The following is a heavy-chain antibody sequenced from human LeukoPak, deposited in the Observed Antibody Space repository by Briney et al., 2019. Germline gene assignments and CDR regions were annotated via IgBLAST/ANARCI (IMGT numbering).Heavy chain of an antibody. Sequence: SETLSLTCAVSGGSISSNNWWGWVRQPPGKGLEWIGEIYHSGSPNYNPSLKSRVTISVDKSRNHFSLNLSSVTAADTAVYYCARGIGSLRQKYNWFDPWGQGTLVTVSS. J-gene: IGHJ5*02. CDR2: IYHSGSP. V-gene: IGHV4-4*02. D-gene: IGHD3-3*01. CDR1: GGSISSNNW. CDR3: ARGIGSLRQKYNWFDP.